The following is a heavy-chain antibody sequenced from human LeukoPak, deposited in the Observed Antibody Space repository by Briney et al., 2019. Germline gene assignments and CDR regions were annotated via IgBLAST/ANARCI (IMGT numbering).Heavy chain of an antibody. CDR3: ARSRGLLNSLAY. D-gene: IGHD4-17*01. J-gene: IGHJ4*02. V-gene: IGHV3-64*02. CDR1: GFTFSAST. Sequence: GGSLRLSCAASGFTFSASTMHWVRQPPGKGLEYLSSISGDGGTTYYIDSVRGRFIISRDNSQNTLYLQMDSLRIEDMAVYYCARSRGLLNSLAYWGQGTLVTISS. CDR2: ISGDGGTT.